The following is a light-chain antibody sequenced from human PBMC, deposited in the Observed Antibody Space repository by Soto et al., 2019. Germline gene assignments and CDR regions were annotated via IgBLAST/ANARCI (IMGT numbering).Light chain of an antibody. CDR3: QQYSTSFFT. Sequence: DIKMTQSPATLSASVGDRVTITCRASQNIDSALAWYQKKPGTAPKPLIYKASTLASGVPSRFSGSGSGTQFTLTISSLQPDDVASYYCQQYSTSFFTFGPGTSVDLK. V-gene: IGKV1-5*03. J-gene: IGKJ3*01. CDR2: KAS. CDR1: QNIDSA.